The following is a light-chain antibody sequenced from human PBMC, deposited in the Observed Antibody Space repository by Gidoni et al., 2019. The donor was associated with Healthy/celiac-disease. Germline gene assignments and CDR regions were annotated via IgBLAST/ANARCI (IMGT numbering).Light chain of an antibody. V-gene: IGLV1-40*01. Sequence: QSALTQLPSVSGAPGQRVTIPGTGSSSYIGAGYHVHGYQQLPGTAHKLLIYGNSNRPSGVPDRFSGSKSGTSASLANTGLQAEDEADYYCQSYDSSLSGSDYVFGTGTKVTVL. J-gene: IGLJ1*01. CDR1: SSYIGAGYH. CDR2: GNS. CDR3: QSYDSSLSGSDYV.